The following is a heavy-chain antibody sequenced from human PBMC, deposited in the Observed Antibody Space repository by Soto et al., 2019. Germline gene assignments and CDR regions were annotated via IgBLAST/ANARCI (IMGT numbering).Heavy chain of an antibody. CDR3: ARLEPRSAWFDP. D-gene: IGHD1-1*01. J-gene: IGHJ5*02. CDR1: GGSISSVDYY. CDR2: IYYSGST. Sequence: SETLSLTCTVSGGSISSVDYYCSWIRQPPGKGLEWIGYIYYSGSTYYNPSLKSRVTISVDTSKNQFSLKLSSVTAADTAVYYCARLEPRSAWFDPWGQGTLVTVSS. V-gene: IGHV4-30-4*01.